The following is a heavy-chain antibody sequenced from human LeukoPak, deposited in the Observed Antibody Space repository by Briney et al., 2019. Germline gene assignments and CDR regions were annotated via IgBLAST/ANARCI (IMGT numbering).Heavy chain of an antibody. D-gene: IGHD6-6*01. J-gene: IGHJ4*02. V-gene: IGHV4-59*11. Sequence: SETLSLTCSVSGGSISSHYWSWIRQPPGKELEWIGYIYYTGTTNYKPSLKSRVTISVDTSKNQFSLNLTSVTAADTAVYYCARAYSSSSGRPIDYWGQGTLVTVSS. CDR1: GGSISSHY. CDR2: IYYTGTT. CDR3: ARAYSSSSGRPIDY.